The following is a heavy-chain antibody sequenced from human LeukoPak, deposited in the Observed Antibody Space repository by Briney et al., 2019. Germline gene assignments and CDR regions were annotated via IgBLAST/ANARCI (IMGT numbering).Heavy chain of an antibody. V-gene: IGHV3-21*01. CDR2: ISSSSSYI. CDR1: GFTFSTYS. D-gene: IGHD3-10*01. CDR3: ARDREVELFSDNCFDP. J-gene: IGHJ5*02. Sequence: GGSLRLSCAASGFTFSTYSMNWVRQAPEKGLEWVSSISSSSSYIYYADSVKGRFTIPRDNAKNSLYLQMNSLRAEDTAVYYCARDREVELFSDNCFDPWGQGTLVTVSS.